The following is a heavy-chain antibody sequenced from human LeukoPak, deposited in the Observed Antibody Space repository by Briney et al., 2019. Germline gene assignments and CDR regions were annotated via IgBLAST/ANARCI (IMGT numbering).Heavy chain of an antibody. CDR3: AKVRYGSGWYKGDFDY. J-gene: IGHJ4*02. D-gene: IGHD6-19*01. CDR2: ISGSGGST. V-gene: IGHV3-23*01. Sequence: GGSLRLPCAASGLTFSSYALTWVRQAPGKGLEWVSAISGSGGSTYYADSVKGRFTISRDNSKDTLYLQMNSLRAEDTAVYYGAKVRYGSGWYKGDFDYWGQGTLVTVSS. CDR1: GLTFSSYA.